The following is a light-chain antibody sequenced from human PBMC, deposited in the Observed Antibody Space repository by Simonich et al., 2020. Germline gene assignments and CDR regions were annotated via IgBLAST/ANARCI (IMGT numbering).Light chain of an antibody. CDR1: SNNVGNQG. CDR2: RNN. J-gene: IGLJ3*02. Sequence: QAGLTQPPSVSKGLRQTATLTCTGNSNNVGNQGAAWLQQHQGHPPKLLSYRNNTRPAGSSEGLSASRSGNTASLTITGLQPEDEADYYCSAWDSSLSAWVFGGGTKLTVL. CDR3: SAWDSSLSAWV. V-gene: IGLV10-54*01.